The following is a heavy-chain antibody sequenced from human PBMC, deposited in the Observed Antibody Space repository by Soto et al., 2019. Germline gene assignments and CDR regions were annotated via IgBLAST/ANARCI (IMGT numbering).Heavy chain of an antibody. CDR3: ARVRSGVPAAWSY. CDR1: GFTFSSYS. D-gene: IGHD2-2*01. Sequence: GGSLRLSCAASGFTFSSYSMNWVRQAPGKGLEWVSYISSSSSTIYYADSVKGRFTISRDNAKNSLYLQMNSLRAEDTAVYYCARVRSGVPAAWSYWGQGTLVTVSS. CDR2: ISSSSSTI. J-gene: IGHJ4*02. V-gene: IGHV3-48*01.